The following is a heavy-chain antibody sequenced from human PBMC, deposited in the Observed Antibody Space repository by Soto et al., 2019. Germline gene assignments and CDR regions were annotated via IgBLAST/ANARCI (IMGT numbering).Heavy chain of an antibody. CDR1: GGTFSSYA. J-gene: IGHJ6*02. CDR2: IIPIFGTA. CDR3: ARSMAAAGIPYYYYGMDV. V-gene: IGHV1-69*12. D-gene: IGHD6-13*01. Sequence: QVQMVQSGAEVKKTGSSVKVSCKASGGTFSSYAIRWVRQAPGQGLEWMGGIIPIFGTANYAQKFQGRVTITADESTSTAYMELSSLRSEDTAVYYCARSMAAAGIPYYYYGMDVWGQGTTVTVSS.